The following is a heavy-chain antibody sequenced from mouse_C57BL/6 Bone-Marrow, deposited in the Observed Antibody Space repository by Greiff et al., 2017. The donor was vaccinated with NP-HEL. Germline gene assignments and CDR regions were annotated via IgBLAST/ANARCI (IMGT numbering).Heavy chain of an antibody. V-gene: IGHV1-53*01. Sequence: VKLVESGTELVKPGASVKLSCKASGYTFTSYWMHWLKQRPGQGLEWIGNINPNNGGTNDNEKFKTKATLTVDKSSSTAYMQLSSLTSEDSAVYYCARDSGYAFDYWGQGTTLTVSS. CDR2: INPNNGGT. D-gene: IGHD3-2*02. CDR1: GYTFTSYW. CDR3: ARDSGYAFDY. J-gene: IGHJ2*01.